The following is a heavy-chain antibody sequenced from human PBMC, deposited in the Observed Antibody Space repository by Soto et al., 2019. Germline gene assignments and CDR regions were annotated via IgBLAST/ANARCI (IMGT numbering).Heavy chain of an antibody. V-gene: IGHV1-69*02. J-gene: IGHJ2*01. Sequence: QVQLVQSGAEVKKPGSSVKVSCKASGGTFSSYTISWVRQAPGQGLEWMGRIIPILGIANYAQKFQGRVTITADKSTSTAYMELSSLRSEDTAVYYCAREESTSCYEGNGCWYFDLWGRGTLVTVSS. CDR2: IIPILGIA. D-gene: IGHD2-2*01. CDR1: GGTFSSYT. CDR3: AREESTSCYEGNGCWYFDL.